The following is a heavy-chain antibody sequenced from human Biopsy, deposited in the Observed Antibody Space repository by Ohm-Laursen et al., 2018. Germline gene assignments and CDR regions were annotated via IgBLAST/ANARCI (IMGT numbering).Heavy chain of an antibody. V-gene: IGHV1-18*01. CDR3: ARVTLPPYLDY. Sequence: SVKVSCKASGYSFTSYGISWVRQAPGEGLEWMGRISGYNGNTNYAQKFQGRVTMTADTSTSTVYMEVRGLRSDDTAVYYCARVTLPPYLDYWGQGTRVSVSS. D-gene: IGHD5/OR15-5a*01. CDR1: GYSFTSYG. J-gene: IGHJ4*02. CDR2: ISGYNGNT.